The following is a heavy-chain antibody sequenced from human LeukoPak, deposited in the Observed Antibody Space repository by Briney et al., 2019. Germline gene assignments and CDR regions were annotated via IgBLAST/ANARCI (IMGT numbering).Heavy chain of an antibody. CDR1: SDSIYRSKYY. Sequence: PSETLSLTCTVSSDSIYRSKYYWGWIRQPPGKGLEWIGSIYYSGSTYYNSSLKSRVTISVDTSKNQFSLKLSSLTATCTAGYYCARHEGYNSNDLGAFDIWGQGTMVTVSS. D-gene: IGHD1-1*01. CDR3: ARHEGYNSNDLGAFDI. V-gene: IGHV4-39*01. CDR2: IYYSGST. J-gene: IGHJ3*02.